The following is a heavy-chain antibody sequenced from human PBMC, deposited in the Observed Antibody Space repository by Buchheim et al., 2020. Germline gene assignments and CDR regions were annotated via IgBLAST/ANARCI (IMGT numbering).Heavy chain of an antibody. Sequence: EVQLVESGGGLVQPGGSLRLSCAASGFTFSSYEMNWVRQAPGKGLEWVSYISSSGSTIHYAASVKGRFTISRDNAKNSLYLQMNSLRGEDTAVYYCARLIQQWFYGMDVWGQGTT. V-gene: IGHV3-48*03. CDR1: GFTFSSYE. CDR2: ISSSGSTI. CDR3: ARLIQQWFYGMDV. D-gene: IGHD5-18*01. J-gene: IGHJ6*02.